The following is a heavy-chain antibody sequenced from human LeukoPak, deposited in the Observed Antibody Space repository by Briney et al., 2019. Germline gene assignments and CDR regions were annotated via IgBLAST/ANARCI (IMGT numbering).Heavy chain of an antibody. CDR3: ARGSPYDSSQYYYYYYMDV. D-gene: IGHD3-22*01. Sequence: GGSLRLSCAASGFTFSSYWMSWVRQAPGKGLEWVANIKKDGSEKYYVDSVKGRFTISRDNSKNTLYLQMNSLRAEDTAVYYCARGSPYDSSQYYYYYYMDVWGKGTTVTVSS. CDR1: GFTFSSYW. CDR2: IKKDGSEK. V-gene: IGHV3-7*01. J-gene: IGHJ6*03.